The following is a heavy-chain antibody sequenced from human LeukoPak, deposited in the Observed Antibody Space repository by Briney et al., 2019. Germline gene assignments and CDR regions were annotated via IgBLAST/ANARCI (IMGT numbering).Heavy chain of an antibody. CDR1: GFTFDDYG. V-gene: IGHV3-20*04. J-gene: IGHJ3*02. CDR2: INWNGGST. D-gene: IGHD3-22*01. CDR3: AREGYYDSSGTDAFDI. Sequence: GGSLRLSCAASGFTFDDYGTSWVRQAPGKGLEWVSGINWNGGSTGYADSVKGRFTISRANAKNSLYLQMNSLRAEDTALYYCAREGYYDSSGTDAFDIWGQGTMVTVSS.